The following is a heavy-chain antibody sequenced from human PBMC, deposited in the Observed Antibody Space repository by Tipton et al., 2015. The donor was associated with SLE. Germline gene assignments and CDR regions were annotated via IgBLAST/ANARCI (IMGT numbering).Heavy chain of an antibody. CDR1: GFTFSSYG. CDR3: AKDKGWSSWCPFDY. Sequence: QLVQSGGGVVQPGRSLRLSCAASGFTFSSYGMHWVRQAPGKGLEWVAFIRYDGSNKYYADSVKGRFTISRDNSKNTLYLQMNSLRAEDTAVYYCAKDKGWSSWCPFDYWGQGTLVTVSS. J-gene: IGHJ4*02. V-gene: IGHV3-30*02. D-gene: IGHD6-13*01. CDR2: IRYDGSNK.